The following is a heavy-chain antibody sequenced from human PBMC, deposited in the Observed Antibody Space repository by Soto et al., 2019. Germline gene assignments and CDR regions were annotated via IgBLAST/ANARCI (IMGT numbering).Heavy chain of an antibody. V-gene: IGHV1-8*01. Sequence: ASVKVSCKASGYTFTSYDINWVRQATGRGLEWMGWMNPNSGNTGYAQKFQGRVTMTRNTSISTAYMELSSLRSEDTAVYYCARSYGYCSGGSCHDAFDIWGQGTMVTVSS. J-gene: IGHJ3*02. CDR3: ARSYGYCSGGSCHDAFDI. D-gene: IGHD2-15*01. CDR2: MNPNSGNT. CDR1: GYTFTSYD.